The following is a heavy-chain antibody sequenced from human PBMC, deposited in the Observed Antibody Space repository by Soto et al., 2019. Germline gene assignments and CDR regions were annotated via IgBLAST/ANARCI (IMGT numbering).Heavy chain of an antibody. CDR3: ARFPYYDFWSGYGMDV. CDR1: GGSISSYY. J-gene: IGHJ6*02. D-gene: IGHD3-3*01. V-gene: IGHV4-4*07. Sequence: PSETLSLTXTVSGGSISSYYWSWIRQPAGKGLEWIGRIYTSGSTNYNPSLKSRVTMSVDTSKNQFSLKLSSVTAADTAVYYCARFPYYDFWSGYGMDVWGQGTTVTVSS. CDR2: IYTSGST.